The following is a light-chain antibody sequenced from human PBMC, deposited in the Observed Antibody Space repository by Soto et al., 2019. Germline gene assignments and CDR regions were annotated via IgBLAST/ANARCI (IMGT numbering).Light chain of an antibody. CDR3: QQANSFPPFT. CDR1: QGISNY. J-gene: IGKJ5*01. V-gene: IGKV1-27*01. Sequence: DIQMTQSPSSLSASIGDRVTITCRASQGISNYLAWYQQKPGTAPKLLIYAASTLQSGVPSRFSGSGSGTDFTLTISSLQPEDVATYYCQQANSFPPFTFGQGTRLEIK. CDR2: AAS.